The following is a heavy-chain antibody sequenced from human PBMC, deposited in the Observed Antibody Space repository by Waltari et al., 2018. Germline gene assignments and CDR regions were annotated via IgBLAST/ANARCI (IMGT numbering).Heavy chain of an antibody. Sequence: EVQLVQSGVEVRKPGQSLKISCKGSGYSFTTYWIGWVRQMPGKGLEWMGIIYPGDSDTGYSPSFQGQVTISADNSISTAYLQWSSLKASDTAMYFCARAPTGTSSPYYFDYWGQGTLVTVSS. CDR3: ARAPTGTSSPYYFDY. D-gene: IGHD1-1*01. V-gene: IGHV5-51*01. J-gene: IGHJ4*02. CDR2: IYPGDSDT. CDR1: GYSFTTYW.